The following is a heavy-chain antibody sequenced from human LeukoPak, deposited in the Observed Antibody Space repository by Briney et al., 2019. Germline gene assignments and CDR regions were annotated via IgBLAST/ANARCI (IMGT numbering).Heavy chain of an antibody. V-gene: IGHV3-30*18. CDR1: GFTFSSDS. D-gene: IGHD2-15*01. Sequence: PGGSLRLSCAPSGFTFSSDSMRWGRQAPGEGLGWVAVILYVGVKKYYTDSVKGPVPISTENTKTTLCLRINTARAEGTAVYFTAKGKLPGAWGQGTLVTVAS. CDR2: ILYVGVKK. CDR3: AKGKLPGA. J-gene: IGHJ5*02.